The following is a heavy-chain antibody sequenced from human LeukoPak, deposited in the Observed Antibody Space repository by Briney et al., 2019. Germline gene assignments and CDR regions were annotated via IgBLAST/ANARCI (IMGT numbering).Heavy chain of an antibody. CDR1: GFNFETHA. CDR3: VTDHPSSGWAFWS. V-gene: IGHV3-30*02. J-gene: IGHJ5*02. CDR2: IWRGGNYK. Sequence: GGSLRLSCSASGFNFETHAMHWVRQAPGKGLEWVAMIWRGGNYKFYADSVKGRISISRDNFRSAKYLQIESLRGDDAAVYYCVTDHPSSGWAFWSWGQGALVTVPS. D-gene: IGHD6-19*01.